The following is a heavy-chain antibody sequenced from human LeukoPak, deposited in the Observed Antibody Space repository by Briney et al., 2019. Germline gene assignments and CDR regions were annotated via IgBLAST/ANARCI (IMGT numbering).Heavy chain of an antibody. CDR3: ARDRKLSSGWSEFDY. CDR1: GYTFTSYY. J-gene: IGHJ4*02. Sequence: AAVKVSCKASGYTFTSYYMHWVREAPGQGHEWMGKINPSGGSRSYAQKFQGRVTMTRDTSTSTVYMELSSLRSEDTAVYYCARDRKLSSGWSEFDYWGQGTLVTVSS. D-gene: IGHD6-19*01. CDR2: INPSGGSR. V-gene: IGHV1-46*01.